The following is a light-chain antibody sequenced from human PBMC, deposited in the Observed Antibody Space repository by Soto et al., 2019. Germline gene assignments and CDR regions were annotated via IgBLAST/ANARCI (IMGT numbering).Light chain of an antibody. V-gene: IGKV3-20*01. CDR3: QQYGSSAPIT. Sequence: ERVLTHCPATVSLSPCKRATRYSSYSQSVSSSYLAWYQQKPGQAPRLLIYGASIRATGIPDRFSGSGSETDFTLTMRSLEPEDFALYYCQQYGSSAPITFGQGTRLEIK. CDR2: GAS. CDR1: QSVSSSY. J-gene: IGKJ5*01.